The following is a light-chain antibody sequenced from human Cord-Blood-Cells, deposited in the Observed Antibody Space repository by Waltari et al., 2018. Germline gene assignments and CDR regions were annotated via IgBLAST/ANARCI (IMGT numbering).Light chain of an antibody. V-gene: IGLV2-11*01. J-gene: IGLJ1*01. CDR1: SSDVGGYNY. Sequence: QSALTQPRSVSGSPGQSVTISCTGTSSDVGGYNYVFLYQQHPGKAPTLMIYDVSKRPSGVPDRFSVSKSGNTASLTISGLQAEDEADYYCCSYAGSYTYVFGTGTKVTVL. CDR2: DVS. CDR3: CSYAGSYTYV.